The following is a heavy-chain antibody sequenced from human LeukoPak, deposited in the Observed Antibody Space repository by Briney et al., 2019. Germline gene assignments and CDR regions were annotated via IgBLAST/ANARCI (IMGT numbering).Heavy chain of an antibody. V-gene: IGHV3-21*01. CDR1: GFTFSSYS. Sequence: GGSLRLSCAASGFTFSSYSMNWVRQAPGKGLEWVSSISSSSSYIYYADSVKGRFTISRDNAKNSLYLHMNSLRAEDTAVYYCARGDYYYDSFDPTLDYSGQGTLVTASS. CDR2: ISSSSSYI. CDR3: ARGDYYYDSFDPTLDY. J-gene: IGHJ4*02. D-gene: IGHD3-22*01.